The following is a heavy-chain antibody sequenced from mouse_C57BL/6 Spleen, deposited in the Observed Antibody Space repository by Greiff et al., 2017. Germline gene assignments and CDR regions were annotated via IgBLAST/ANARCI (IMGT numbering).Heavy chain of an antibody. CDR3: AREGRTTGSLYFDY. CDR2: IDPSDSET. CDR1: GYTFTSYW. V-gene: IGHV1-52*01. J-gene: IGHJ2*01. D-gene: IGHD1-1*01. Sequence: QVQLQQPGAELVRPGSSVKLSCKASGYTFTSYWMHWVKQRPIQGLEWIGNIDPSDSETHYNQKFKDKATLTVDKSSSTAYMQLSSLTSEDSAVYYCAREGRTTGSLYFDYWGQGTTLTVSS.